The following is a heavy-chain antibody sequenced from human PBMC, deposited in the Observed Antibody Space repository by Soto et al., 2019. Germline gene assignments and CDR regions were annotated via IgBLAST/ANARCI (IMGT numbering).Heavy chain of an antibody. Sequence: QVQLVQSGAEVKKPGSSVKVSCKASGGTFSSYAISWVRQAPGQGLEWMGGIIPIFGTANYAQKFRGRVTITADESTSTAYMELSSLRSEDTAVYYCARGGYTLDERERGRGMDVWGQGTTVTVSS. J-gene: IGHJ6*02. V-gene: IGHV1-69*01. CDR1: GGTFSSYA. CDR3: ARGGYTLDERERGRGMDV. CDR2: IIPIFGTA. D-gene: IGHD2-2*02.